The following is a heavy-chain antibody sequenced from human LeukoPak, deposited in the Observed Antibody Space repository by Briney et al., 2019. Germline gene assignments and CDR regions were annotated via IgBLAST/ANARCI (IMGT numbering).Heavy chain of an antibody. D-gene: IGHD6-6*01. CDR1: GDSIFTNNVA. J-gene: IGHJ4*02. V-gene: IGHV6-1*01. Sequence: SQTLSLTCAISGDSIFTNNVAWNWIRQSPSRGLEWLGRTYYRSKWSFDYAVSVKSRITINTDTSKNQFSLQLSSVAPEDTAVYYCARAKYTSFDNWGQGTLVTVSS. CDR3: ARAKYTSFDN. CDR2: TYYRSKWSF.